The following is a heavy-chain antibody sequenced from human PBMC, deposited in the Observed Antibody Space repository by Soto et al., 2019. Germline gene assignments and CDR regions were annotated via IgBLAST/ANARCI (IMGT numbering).Heavy chain of an antibody. CDR3: AXDADYFDGDLWYDGYDL. Sequence: HPGGSLRLSCAASGFTLSRFWMNWVRQAPGKGLEWVANIKFDGSQRSYLDSVKGRFTISRDNAGNSLHLQMDSLRAEDTAVYFCAXDADYFDGDLWYDGYDLWGQGEMVTVSS. CDR1: GFTLSRFW. CDR2: IKFDGSQR. J-gene: IGHJ3*01. V-gene: IGHV3-7*01. D-gene: IGHD2-21*01.